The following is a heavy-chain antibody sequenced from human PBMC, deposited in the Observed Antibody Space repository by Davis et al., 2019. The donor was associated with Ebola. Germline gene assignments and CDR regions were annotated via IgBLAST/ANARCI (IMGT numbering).Heavy chain of an antibody. CDR1: GYTFTSYY. CDR3: ARDRVYYDSSGLFWFDP. J-gene: IGHJ5*02. Sequence: ASVKVSCKASGYTFTSYYMHWVRQAPGQGLEWMGIINPSGGSTSYAQKFQGRVTMTRDTSTSTVYMELSSLKSEDTAVYYCARDRVYYDSSGLFWFDPWGQGTLVTVSS. D-gene: IGHD3-22*01. CDR2: INPSGGST. V-gene: IGHV1-46*01.